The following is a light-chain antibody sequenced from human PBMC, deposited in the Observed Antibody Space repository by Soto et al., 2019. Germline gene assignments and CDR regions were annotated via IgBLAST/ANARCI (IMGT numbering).Light chain of an antibody. CDR3: SSFAGSPYV. V-gene: IGLV2-11*01. J-gene: IGLJ1*01. CDR2: DVS. CDR1: SSDVGGYNY. Sequence: QSVLTQPHSVSGSPGQSVTISCTGTSSDVGGYNYVSWYQQHPGKAPKLMIYDVSKRPSGVPDRFSGSKSGSTASLAISGLNAEDEADYYRSSFAGSPYVFGTGTKVTVL.